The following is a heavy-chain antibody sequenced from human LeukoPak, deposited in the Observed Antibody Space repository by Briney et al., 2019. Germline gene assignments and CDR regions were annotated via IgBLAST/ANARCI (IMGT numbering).Heavy chain of an antibody. J-gene: IGHJ4*02. CDR2: INSDGSST. CDR1: GFTFSSYW. D-gene: IGHD1-26*01. Sequence: GGSLRLSCAASGFTFSSYWMHWVRQAPGKGLVWVSRINSDGSSTSYADSVKGRFTISRDNAKNTLYLQMNSLRAEDTAGYYCARVGHSGSYYAYWGQGTLVTVSS. CDR3: ARVGHSGSYYAY. V-gene: IGHV3-74*01.